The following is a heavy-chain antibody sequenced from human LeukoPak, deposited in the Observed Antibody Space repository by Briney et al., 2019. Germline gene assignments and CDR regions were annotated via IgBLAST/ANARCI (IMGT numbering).Heavy chain of an antibody. D-gene: IGHD3-10*01. CDR1: GGSISSGVYY. Sequence: SETLSLTCTVSGGSISSGVYYWSWIRQPPGKGLEWIGEINHSGSTNYNPSLKSRVTISVDKSKNQFSLKLSSVTAADTAVYYCARDRDPFGLPEDYWGQGTLVTVSS. V-gene: IGHV4-39*07. CDR3: ARDRDPFGLPEDY. J-gene: IGHJ4*02. CDR2: INHSGST.